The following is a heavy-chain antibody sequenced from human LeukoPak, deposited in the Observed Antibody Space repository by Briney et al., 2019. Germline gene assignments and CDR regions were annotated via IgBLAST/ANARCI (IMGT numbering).Heavy chain of an antibody. CDR3: AKGGGAYYSDSSTYSAPFEH. CDR1: GFTFSSYA. Sequence: GESLRLSCAASGFTFSSYAINWVRQAPGKGLEWVSGISGSGGSTYYADPVKGRFTISRDNSKNTLYLQMNSLRAEDTAVYYCAKGGGAYYSDSSTYSAPFEHWGQGTLVTVSS. D-gene: IGHD3-22*01. CDR2: ISGSGGST. V-gene: IGHV3-23*01. J-gene: IGHJ4*02.